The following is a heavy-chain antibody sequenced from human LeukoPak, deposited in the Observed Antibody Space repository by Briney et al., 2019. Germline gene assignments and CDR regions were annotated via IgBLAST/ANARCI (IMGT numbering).Heavy chain of an antibody. J-gene: IGHJ5*02. Sequence: GGSLRLSCAASGFTVSSNYMSWVRQAPGKGLEWVSVIYSGGSTYYADSVKGRFTISRHNSKNTLYLQMNSLRAEDTAVYYCARENVDTAMVNWFDPWGQGTLVTVSS. CDR3: ARENVDTAMVNWFDP. CDR2: IYSGGST. D-gene: IGHD5-18*01. CDR1: GFTVSSNY. V-gene: IGHV3-53*04.